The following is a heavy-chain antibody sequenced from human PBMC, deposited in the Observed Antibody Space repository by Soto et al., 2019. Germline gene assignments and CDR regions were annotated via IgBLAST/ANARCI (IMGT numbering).Heavy chain of an antibody. CDR1: GFTFSTYA. J-gene: IGHJ4*02. V-gene: IGHV3-23*01. CDR2: IINSGGTT. Sequence: GGSLRLSCVASGFTFSTYAMTWVRQAPGKGLEWVSAIINSGGTTYYADSVEGRFTISRDNSKNTLYLQMTSLRAEDTAVYFCAKHPKTHPYYFDYWGQGTLVTVSS. CDR3: AKHPKTHPYYFDY.